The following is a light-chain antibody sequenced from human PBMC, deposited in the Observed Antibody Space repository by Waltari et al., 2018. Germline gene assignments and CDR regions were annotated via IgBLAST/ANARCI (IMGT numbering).Light chain of an antibody. J-gene: IGLJ2*01. Sequence: SSELIQPPSLSVSPGQTASITCSGDNLGNKYVSWYQQKPGQSPVLVIYQDRKGHSGIPERFSGTNSENTASLTISGTQAMDEADYYCQAWDSSTVLFGGGTKLTVL. V-gene: IGLV3-1*01. CDR1: NLGNKY. CDR3: QAWDSSTVL. CDR2: QDR.